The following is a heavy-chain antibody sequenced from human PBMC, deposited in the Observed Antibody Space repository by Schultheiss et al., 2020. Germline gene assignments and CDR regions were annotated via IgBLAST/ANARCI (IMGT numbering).Heavy chain of an antibody. D-gene: IGHD1-14*01. CDR3: ARGRRTARSSYYYYGMDV. CDR1: GGSISSGSYY. J-gene: IGHJ6*02. Sequence: LTLSCTVSGGSISSGSYYWSWIRQPAGKGLEWIGRIFTSGGTNYNPSLKSRVTISVYTSKNQFSLKLSSVTAADRAVYYCARGRRTARSSYYYYGMDVWGQGTTVTVSS. CDR2: IFTSGGT. V-gene: IGHV4-61*02.